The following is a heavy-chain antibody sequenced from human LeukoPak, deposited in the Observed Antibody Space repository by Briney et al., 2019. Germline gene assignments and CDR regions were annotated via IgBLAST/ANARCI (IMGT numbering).Heavy chain of an antibody. V-gene: IGHV3-73*01. CDR2: IRSKANSYAT. Sequence: GGSLKLSCAASGFTFSGSAMHWVRQASGKGLEWVGRIRSKANSYATAYAASVKGRFTISRDDSKNTAYLQMNSLKTEGTAVYYCTRLTVTFGGVIDDYWGQGTLVTVSS. CDR1: GFTFSGSA. D-gene: IGHD3-16*02. J-gene: IGHJ4*02. CDR3: TRLTVTFGGVIDDY.